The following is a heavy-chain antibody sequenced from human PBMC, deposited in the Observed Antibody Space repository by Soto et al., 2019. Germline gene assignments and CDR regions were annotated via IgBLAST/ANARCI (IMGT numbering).Heavy chain of an antibody. Sequence: EVQLVESGGGLIQSGESLRLSCAASGFTVSSHYMNWVRQAPGKGLEWVSVIYSDNKTYYADSVKGRFTISRDKSKNTLYMQMNSLRAEDTANYYCARGYWAGGMDVWGQGTTITVSS. CDR3: ARGYWAGGMDV. CDR2: IYSDNKT. V-gene: IGHV3-53*01. D-gene: IGHD2-8*02. J-gene: IGHJ6*02. CDR1: GFTVSSHY.